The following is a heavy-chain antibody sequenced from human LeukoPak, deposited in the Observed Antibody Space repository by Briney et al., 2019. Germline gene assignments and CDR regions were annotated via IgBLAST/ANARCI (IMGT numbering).Heavy chain of an antibody. V-gene: IGHV4-59*12. Sequence: PSETLSLACTVSGGSISSYYWSWIRQPPGKGLEWIGYIYYSGSTNYNPSLKSRVTISVDTSKNQFSLKLNSVTPEDTAVYYCARALTGRFDYWGQGTLVTVSS. CDR1: GGSISSYY. D-gene: IGHD1-20*01. CDR3: ARALTGRFDY. CDR2: IYYSGST. J-gene: IGHJ4*02.